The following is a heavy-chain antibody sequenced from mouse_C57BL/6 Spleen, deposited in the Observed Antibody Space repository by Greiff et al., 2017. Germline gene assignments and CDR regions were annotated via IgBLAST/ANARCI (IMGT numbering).Heavy chain of an antibody. V-gene: IGHV1-69*01. CDR1: GYTFTSYW. D-gene: IGHD2-10*02. CDR2: IDLSDSYT. CDR3: ARWGYGNYYFDY. J-gene: IGHJ2*01. Sequence: VKLQQPGAELVMPGASVKLSCKASGYTFTSYWMHWVKQRPGQGLEWIGEIDLSDSYTNYNQKFKGKSTLTVDKSSSTAYMQLSSLTSEDSAVYYCARWGYGNYYFDYWGQGTTLTVSS.